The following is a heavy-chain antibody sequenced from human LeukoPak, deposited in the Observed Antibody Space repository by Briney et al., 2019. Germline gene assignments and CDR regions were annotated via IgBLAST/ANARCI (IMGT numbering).Heavy chain of an antibody. D-gene: IGHD1-26*01. CDR3: VRDWDHFDFDS. V-gene: IGHV3-74*01. CDR2: INPAGNYG. CDR1: GFTFSNYW. Sequence: PGGSLRLSCAASGFTFSNYWIHWVRQAPGKGLVWVSRINPAGNYGNYADSVKGLFTISRDNAKNTVYLQMNSLRAEDTALFYCVRDWDHFDFDSWGQGTLVTVSS. J-gene: IGHJ5*01.